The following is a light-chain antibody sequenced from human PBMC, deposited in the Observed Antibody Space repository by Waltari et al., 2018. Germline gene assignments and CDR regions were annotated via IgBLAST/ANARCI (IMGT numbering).Light chain of an antibody. CDR3: QQYTDSPPLT. CDR2: GTS. Sequence: EIVLTQSPGTLSLSPGETATLHGRASQSVSRSYLSWYQQKPGQAPRLLIYGTSSRSTGIPDRFSGSGSGTDFTLTISRLEPEDFAVYFCQQYTDSPPLTYGGGTRVEIK. CDR1: QSVSRSY. V-gene: IGKV3-20*01. J-gene: IGKJ4*01.